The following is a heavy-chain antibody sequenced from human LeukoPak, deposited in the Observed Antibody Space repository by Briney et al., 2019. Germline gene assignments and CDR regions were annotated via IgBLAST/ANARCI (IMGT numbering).Heavy chain of an antibody. Sequence: SETLSLTCAVYGGSFSGYYWSWIRQPPGKGLEWIGEINHSGSTNYNPSLKSRVTISVDTSKNQFSLKLSSVTAADTAVYYCAREKVAAAGTGYYYYGMDVWGQGTTVTVSS. CDR1: GGSFSGYY. CDR2: INHSGST. D-gene: IGHD6-13*01. J-gene: IGHJ6*02. V-gene: IGHV4-34*01. CDR3: AREKVAAAGTGYYYYGMDV.